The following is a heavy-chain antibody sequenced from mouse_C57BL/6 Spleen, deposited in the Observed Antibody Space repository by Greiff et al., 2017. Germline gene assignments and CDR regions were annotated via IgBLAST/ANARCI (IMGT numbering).Heavy chain of an antibody. J-gene: IGHJ4*01. Sequence: VQLQQSGPELVKPGASVKIPCKASGYTFTDYNMDWVKQSNGKSLEWIGDINPNNGGTIYNQKFKGKATLTVDKSSSTAYMELRSLTSEDTAVYYCARYDDGYYVGAMDYWGQGTSVTVSS. V-gene: IGHV1-18*01. CDR2: INPNNGGT. D-gene: IGHD2-3*01. CDR1: GYTFTDYN. CDR3: ARYDDGYYVGAMDY.